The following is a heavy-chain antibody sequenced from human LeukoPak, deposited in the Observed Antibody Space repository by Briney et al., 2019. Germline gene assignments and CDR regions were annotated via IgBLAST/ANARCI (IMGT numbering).Heavy chain of an antibody. CDR3: ARCISPCGVYYYYMDV. V-gene: IGHV4-31*03. J-gene: IGHJ6*03. CDR1: GGSISSGGYY. D-gene: IGHD2-8*01. Sequence: PSQTLSLTCTVSGGSISSGGYYWSWIRQHPGKGLEWIGYIYYSGSTYYNPSLKSRVTISVDTSKNQFSLKLSSVTAADTAVYYCARCISPCGVYYYYMDVWGKGTTVTVSS. CDR2: IYYSGST.